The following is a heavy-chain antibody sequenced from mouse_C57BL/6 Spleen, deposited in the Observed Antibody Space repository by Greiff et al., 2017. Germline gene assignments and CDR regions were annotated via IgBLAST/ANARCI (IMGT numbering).Heavy chain of an antibody. J-gene: IGHJ1*03. D-gene: IGHD1-1*01. Sequence: LVKPGASVKMSCKASGYTFTDYNMHWVKQSHGKSLEWIGYINPNNGGTSYNQKFKGKATLTVNKSSSTAYMELRSLTSEDSAVYYCARNYYGSSPHWYFDVWGTGTTVTVSS. CDR2: INPNNGGT. CDR3: ARNYYGSSPHWYFDV. CDR1: GYTFTDYN. V-gene: IGHV1-22*01.